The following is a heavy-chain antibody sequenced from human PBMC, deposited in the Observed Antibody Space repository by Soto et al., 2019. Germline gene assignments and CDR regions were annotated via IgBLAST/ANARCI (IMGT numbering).Heavy chain of an antibody. CDR1: GFTFSNAW. Sequence: GGSLRLSCAASGFTFSNAWMSWVRQAPGKGLEWVGRIKSKTDGGTTDYAAPVKGRFTISRDDSKNTLYLQMNSLKTEDTAVYYCTTDGGDYGDIYYFDYWVQGTLVTVSS. CDR3: TTDGGDYGDIYYFDY. J-gene: IGHJ4*02. V-gene: IGHV3-15*01. CDR2: IKSKTDGGTT. D-gene: IGHD4-17*01.